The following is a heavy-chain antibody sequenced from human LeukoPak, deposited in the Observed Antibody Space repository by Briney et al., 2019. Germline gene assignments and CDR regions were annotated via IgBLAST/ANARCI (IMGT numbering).Heavy chain of an antibody. CDR2: IIPIFGTA. CDR1: GGTFSSYA. V-gene: IGHV1-69*05. J-gene: IGHJ6*03. CDR3: AREGGVGPTAPPDYYSYQMDV. D-gene: IGHD1-26*01. Sequence: ASVKVSCKASGGTFSSYAISWVRQAPGQGLEWMGRIIPIFGTANYAQKFQGRVTITTDESTSTAYMELRSLRSDDTAVYYCAREGGVGPTAPPDYYSYQMDVWGKGTTVTVSS.